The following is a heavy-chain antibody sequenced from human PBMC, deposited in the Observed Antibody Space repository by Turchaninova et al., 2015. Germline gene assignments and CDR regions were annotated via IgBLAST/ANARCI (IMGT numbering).Heavy chain of an antibody. D-gene: IGHD1-26*01. J-gene: IGHJ4*02. Sequence: ALLWVAGVGPGYMFSSVSTVGVRRNQGKELEWISYISNRGTDIHYADSVRGRVTVSRDNAKNSLYLQMNSLRAEDTGVYYCARDIIGALWYWGQGTLVTVSS. CDR3: ARDIIGALWY. CDR2: ISNRGTDI. V-gene: IGHV3-48*01. CDR1: GYMFSSVS.